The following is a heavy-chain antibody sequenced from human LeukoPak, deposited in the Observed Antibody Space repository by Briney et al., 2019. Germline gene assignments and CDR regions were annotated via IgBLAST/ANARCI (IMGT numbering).Heavy chain of an antibody. CDR3: ARARRYRSSTSCYMGNYYYYMDV. CDR1: GGTFSSYA. D-gene: IGHD2-2*02. V-gene: IGHV1-69*13. Sequence: SVKVSCKASGGTFSSYAISWVRQAPGQGLEWMGGIIPIFGTANYAQKFQGRVTITADESTSTAYMELSSLRSEDTAVYYCARARRYRSSTSCYMGNYYYYMDVWGKGTTVTVSS. CDR2: IIPIFGTA. J-gene: IGHJ6*03.